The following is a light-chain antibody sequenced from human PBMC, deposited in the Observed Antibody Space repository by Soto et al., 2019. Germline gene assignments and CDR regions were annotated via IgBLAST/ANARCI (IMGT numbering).Light chain of an antibody. Sequence: DIQMTQSPSSLSASVGHRVTITCRASQSIDYYLNWYQQKPGKAPKLLIYAASSLQSGVPSRFSGSGSGTDFTLTISSLQPEDSATYYCQQSHSTPRTFGQGTKLEIK. CDR3: QQSHSTPRT. J-gene: IGKJ2*01. CDR2: AAS. CDR1: QSIDYY. V-gene: IGKV1-39*01.